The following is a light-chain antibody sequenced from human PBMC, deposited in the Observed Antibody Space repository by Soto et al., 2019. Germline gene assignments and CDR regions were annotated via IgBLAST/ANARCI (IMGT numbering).Light chain of an antibody. CDR3: SSYTSSSTT. J-gene: IGLJ3*02. CDR1: SSDVGGYNF. Sequence: QSALTQPASVSGSPGQSISISCTGTSSDVGGYNFVSWYQQHPGKAPKLMIYDVTNRPSGVSNRFSGSKSGNTASLTISGLQAEDEAEYFCSSYTSSSTTFGAGTKLIVL. CDR2: DVT. V-gene: IGLV2-14*03.